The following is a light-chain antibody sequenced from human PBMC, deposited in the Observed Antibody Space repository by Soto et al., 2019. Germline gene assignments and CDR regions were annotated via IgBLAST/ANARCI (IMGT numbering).Light chain of an antibody. V-gene: IGLV2-23*01. CDR3: CLSAGSSPWVV. CDR2: EGS. Sequence: QSALTQPASVSGSPGQSITISCTGTSSDVGSYNLVSWYQQHPGKAPKLMIYEGSKRPSGVSNRFSGSKSGNKASLTISGLQAEDEADYYCCLSAGSSPWVVLGGGTNLTVL. J-gene: IGLJ2*01. CDR1: SSDVGSYNL.